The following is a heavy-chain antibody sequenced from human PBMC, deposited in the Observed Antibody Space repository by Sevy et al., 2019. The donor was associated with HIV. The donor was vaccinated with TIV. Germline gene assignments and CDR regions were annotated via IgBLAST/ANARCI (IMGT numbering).Heavy chain of an antibody. V-gene: IGHV3-33*01. CDR2: IWSDGAYQ. J-gene: IGHJ5*02. CDR1: GFTFSNYA. Sequence: GGSLRLSCAATGFTFSNYAMHWVRQAPGKGMEWVAIIWSDGAYQYHGDSVKGRFTISRDNSKNTLYLQMNNVRVEDTAVYYCARGGEWFDTWGQGTPVTVSS. D-gene: IGHD1-26*01. CDR3: ARGGEWFDT.